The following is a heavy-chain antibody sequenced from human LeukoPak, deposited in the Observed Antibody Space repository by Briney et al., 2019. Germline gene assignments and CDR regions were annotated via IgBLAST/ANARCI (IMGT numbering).Heavy chain of an antibody. Sequence: ASVKASCKASGYSFTNYDINWVRQATGQGLEWRGWMNPNSGITAYAQKFQGRVTITADESTSTAYMELSSLRSEDTAVYYCARGPTLVRGDYYMDVWGKGTTVTISS. CDR2: MNPNSGIT. J-gene: IGHJ6*03. CDR3: ARGPTLVRGDYYMDV. V-gene: IGHV1-8*03. CDR1: GYSFTNYD. D-gene: IGHD3-16*01.